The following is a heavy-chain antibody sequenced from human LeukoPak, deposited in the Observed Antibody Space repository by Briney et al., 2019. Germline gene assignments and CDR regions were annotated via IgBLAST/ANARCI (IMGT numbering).Heavy chain of an antibody. CDR1: GFTFSTYG. D-gene: IGHD1-26*01. Sequence: GGSLRLSCAAPGFTFSTYGLHRVRQAPGKGLEWVAVIWSDGSTKFYADSVKGRFTISRDNSKNTLSLQMNSLRADDTAVYYCAREGPVVGTNAFDIWGQGTVVTVSS. CDR3: AREGPVVGTNAFDI. V-gene: IGHV3-33*01. J-gene: IGHJ3*02. CDR2: IWSDGSTK.